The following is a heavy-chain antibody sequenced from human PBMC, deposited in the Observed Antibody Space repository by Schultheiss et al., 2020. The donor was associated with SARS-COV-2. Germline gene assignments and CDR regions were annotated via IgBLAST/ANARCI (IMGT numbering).Heavy chain of an antibody. D-gene: IGHD6-13*01. J-gene: IGHJ3*02. Sequence: SETLSLTCTVSGGSISSYYWSWIRQPPGKGLEWIGRIYTSGSTNYNPSLKSRVTISVDTSKNQFSLKLSSVTAADTAVYYCASGRSSSYHDAFDIWGQGTMVTVSS. V-gene: IGHV4-4*08. CDR2: IYTSGST. CDR1: GGSISSYY. CDR3: ASGRSSSYHDAFDI.